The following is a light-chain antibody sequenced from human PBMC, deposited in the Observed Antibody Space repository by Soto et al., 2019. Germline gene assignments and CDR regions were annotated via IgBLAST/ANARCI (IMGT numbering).Light chain of an antibody. CDR1: SSDVGGYDF. V-gene: IGLV2-8*01. Sequence: QSVLTQPPSASGSPGQSVTISCTGTSSDVGGYDFVSWYQQHPGKAPKLIIYEVIRRPSGVPARFSASKSGNTASLTVSGLQAEDEADYYCSSYAGSDKLAYVCGTGTKLTVL. CDR3: SSYAGSDKLAYV. CDR2: EVI. J-gene: IGLJ1*01.